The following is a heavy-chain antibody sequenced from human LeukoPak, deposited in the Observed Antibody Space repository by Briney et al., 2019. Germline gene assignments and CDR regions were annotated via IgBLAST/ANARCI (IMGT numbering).Heavy chain of an antibody. V-gene: IGHV5-51*01. D-gene: IGHD3-3*01. CDR3: ARRKRRYDFWSSYYAFDY. Sequence: GESLKISCKGSRYSFTSYWIGWVRHMPGKGLEWMGIIYPGDSDTRYSPSFQGQVTISADKTISTAYLQWSSLKASDTAMYYCARRKRRYDFWSSYYAFDYWGQGTLVTVSS. CDR2: IYPGDSDT. J-gene: IGHJ4*02. CDR1: RYSFTSYW.